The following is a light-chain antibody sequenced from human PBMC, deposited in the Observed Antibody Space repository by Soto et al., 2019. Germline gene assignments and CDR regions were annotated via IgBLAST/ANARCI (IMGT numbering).Light chain of an antibody. CDR3: QQSFNTPYT. V-gene: IGKV1-39*01. J-gene: IGKJ2*01. CDR2: GIS. CDR1: QTISNY. Sequence: DIQMTQSPSSLSASVGDRVTITCRASQTISNYLNWYHQKPGKPPKLLTYGISTLQSGVPSRFSGSGSGTDFTLTISSLQPEDFATYYCQQSFNTPYTFGQGTELEVK.